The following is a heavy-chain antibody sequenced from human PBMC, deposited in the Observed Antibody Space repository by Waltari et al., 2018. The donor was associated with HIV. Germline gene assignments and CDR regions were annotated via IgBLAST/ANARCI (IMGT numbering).Heavy chain of an antibody. D-gene: IGHD4-17*01. CDR3: ARDSPLDYRYYYYGMDV. CDR1: GYPFTGSY. V-gene: IGHV1-2*04. CDR2: INPNSGGT. J-gene: IGHJ6*02. Sequence: QVQLVQSGAEVKKPGASVKVSCKASGYPFTGSYMHWVRQAPGQGLEWMGWINPNSGGTNYAQKFQGWVTMTRDTSISTAYMELSRLRSDDTAVYYCARDSPLDYRYYYYGMDVWGQGTTVTVSS.